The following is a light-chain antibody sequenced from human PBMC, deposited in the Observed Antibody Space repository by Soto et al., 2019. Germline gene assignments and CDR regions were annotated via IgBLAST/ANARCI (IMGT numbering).Light chain of an antibody. CDR2: QAS. V-gene: IGKV1-5*03. CDR1: RGIVSR. J-gene: IGKJ1*01. CDR3: LQYQSYWT. Sequence: DIQMTQSPSTLSASVGDRVSITGRPIRGIVSRWACNQQKPGKAPNLLIYQASNLETGVPSRFTGSGSGTEFTLTISSLQPDDLATYYCLQYQSYWTFGQGTKVEVK.